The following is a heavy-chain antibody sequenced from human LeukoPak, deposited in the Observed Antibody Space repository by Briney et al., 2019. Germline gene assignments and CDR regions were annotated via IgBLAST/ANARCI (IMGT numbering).Heavy chain of an antibody. CDR1: GFTFSNYA. CDR3: ARDQRECRNGLPYYYYYGMDV. D-gene: IGHD2-8*01. Sequence: PGGSLRLSCAASGFTFSNYAMHWVPQAPGKGLEWVAVISYDGRNKYYADSVKGRFTISRDNSKNTLYLQMNSLRAEDTAVYYCARDQRECRNGLPYYYYYGMDVWGQGTTVTVSS. V-gene: IGHV3-30*04. CDR2: ISYDGRNK. J-gene: IGHJ6*02.